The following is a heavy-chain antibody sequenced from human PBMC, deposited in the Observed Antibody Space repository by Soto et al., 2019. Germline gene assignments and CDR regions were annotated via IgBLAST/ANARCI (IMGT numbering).Heavy chain of an antibody. D-gene: IGHD3-10*01. CDR2: ISAYNGNT. CDR1: GYMFISYC. Sequence: QVQLVQSGAEVKKPGASVQVSCKAPGYMFISYCINWVRKAPGQGLDWMGWISAYNGNTKYAQNLQCRVTRTTDTTTSTGYMEMRSLRSDDTAVYYCVRDLDGSGSYYTAYWGPGTMVTVSS. CDR3: VRDLDGSGSYYTAY. J-gene: IGHJ4*02. V-gene: IGHV1-18*01.